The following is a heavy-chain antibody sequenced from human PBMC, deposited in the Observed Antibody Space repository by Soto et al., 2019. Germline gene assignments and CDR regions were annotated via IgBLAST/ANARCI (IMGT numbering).Heavy chain of an antibody. D-gene: IGHD3-10*01. CDR2: FYSTGNT. J-gene: IGHJ5*02. CDR1: GVSITTYY. V-gene: IGHV4-4*07. Sequence: SETLSLTCTVSGVSITTYYWTWIRQPAGRGLEWIGHFYSTGNTNYNPSLKSRVTMSVDTSKNQLSLKLTSVTAADTALYYCARNNYGSGTWFDPWGQGTLVTVPQ. CDR3: ARNNYGSGTWFDP.